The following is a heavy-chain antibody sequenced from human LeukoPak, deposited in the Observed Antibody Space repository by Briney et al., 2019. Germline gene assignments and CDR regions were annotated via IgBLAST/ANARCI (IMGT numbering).Heavy chain of an antibody. D-gene: IGHD4-11*01. J-gene: IGHJ2*01. Sequence: PGGSLRLSCEASEFTFNDYWMHWVRQGPGKGLVWVSRINSDGSSASYADSVKGRFTISRDNAKNTLYLQMNSPRAEDTAVYYCARGSPTPNSRYFDLWGRGTLVTVSS. CDR3: ARGSPTPNSRYFDL. V-gene: IGHV3-74*01. CDR2: INSDGSSA. CDR1: EFTFNDYW.